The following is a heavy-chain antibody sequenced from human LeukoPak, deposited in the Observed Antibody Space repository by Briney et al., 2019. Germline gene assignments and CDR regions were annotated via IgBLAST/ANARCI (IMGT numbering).Heavy chain of an antibody. CDR2: IYSGGST. V-gene: IGHV3-66*01. CDR3: ARVAVAGLIFDY. CDR1: GFTVSSNY. J-gene: IGHJ4*02. D-gene: IGHD6-19*01. Sequence: GGSLRLSCAASGFTVSSNYMSWVRQAPGKGLEWVSVIYSGGSTYYADSVKGRFTISRDNSKNTLYLQMNSLRAEDTAVYYCARVAVAGLIFDYWGQGTLVTVSS.